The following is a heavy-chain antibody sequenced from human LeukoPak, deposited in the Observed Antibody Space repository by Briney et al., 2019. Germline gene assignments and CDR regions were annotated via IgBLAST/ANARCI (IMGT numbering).Heavy chain of an antibody. V-gene: IGHV3-23*01. CDR3: AKDXFSQDXXGXFDX. Sequence: SGSGGATYYADSVKGRFTISRDNSKNTLFLQMNSLRAEDTAVYYCAKDXFSQDXXGXFDXXXXG. CDR2: SGSGGAT. J-gene: IGHJ4*02. D-gene: IGHD3-3*01.